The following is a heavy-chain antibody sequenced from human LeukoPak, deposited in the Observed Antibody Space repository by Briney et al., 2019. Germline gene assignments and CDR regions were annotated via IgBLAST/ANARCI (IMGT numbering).Heavy chain of an antibody. Sequence: PGGSLRLSCAASGFTFSSYSMNWARQAPGKGLEWVSSISSSSSYIYYADSVKGRFTISRDNAKNSLYLQMNSLRAEDTAVYYCARDSSSPYWYFNLWGRGTLVTVSS. V-gene: IGHV3-21*01. CDR3: ARDSSSPYWYFNL. CDR1: GFTFSSYS. CDR2: ISSSSSYI. J-gene: IGHJ2*01.